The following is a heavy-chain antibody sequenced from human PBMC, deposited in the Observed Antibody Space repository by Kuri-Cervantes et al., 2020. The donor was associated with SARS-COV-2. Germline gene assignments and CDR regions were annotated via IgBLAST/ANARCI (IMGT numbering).Heavy chain of an antibody. Sequence: ASVKVSCKASGYTFTSYGISWVRQAPGQGLEWMGWISAYNGNTNYAQKLQGRVTMTTDTSTSTAYMELRSLRSDDTAVYYYARVGIVVVVAAIPDWFDPWGQGTLVTVSS. D-gene: IGHD2-15*01. J-gene: IGHJ5*02. CDR1: GYTFTSYG. CDR3: ARVGIVVVVAAIPDWFDP. V-gene: IGHV1-18*01. CDR2: ISAYNGNT.